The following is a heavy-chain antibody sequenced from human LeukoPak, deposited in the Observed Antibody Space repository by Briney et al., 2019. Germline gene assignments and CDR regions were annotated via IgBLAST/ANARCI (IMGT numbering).Heavy chain of an antibody. J-gene: IGHJ3*02. V-gene: IGHV3-23*01. Sequence: GGTLRLSCAASGFTFSSYGMSWVRQAPGKGLEWVSAISGSGGSTYYADSVRGRFTISRDNAKNSLYLQMNSLRAEDTAVYYCARVKWSIDAFDIWGQGTMVTVSS. CDR2: ISGSGGST. CDR3: ARVKWSIDAFDI. D-gene: IGHD2-15*01. CDR1: GFTFSSYG.